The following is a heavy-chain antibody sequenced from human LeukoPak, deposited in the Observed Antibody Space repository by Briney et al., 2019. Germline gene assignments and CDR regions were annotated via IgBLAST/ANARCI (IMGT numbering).Heavy chain of an antibody. CDR2: IYYSGST. V-gene: IGHV4-59*01. CDR3: ARGGYCDFWSGYYSYFDY. Sequence: EASETLSLTCTVSGGSMNRYYWSWVRQPPGKGLEWIGYIYYSGSTNYNPSLKSRVTISVDTSKNQFSLKLSSVTAADTAVYYCARGGYCDFWSGYYSYFDYWGQGTLVTVSS. J-gene: IGHJ4*02. D-gene: IGHD3-3*01. CDR1: GGSMNRYY.